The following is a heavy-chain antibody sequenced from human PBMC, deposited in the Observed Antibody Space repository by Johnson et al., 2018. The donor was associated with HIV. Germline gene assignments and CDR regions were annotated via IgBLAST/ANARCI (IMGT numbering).Heavy chain of an antibody. J-gene: IGHJ3*02. CDR2: IKSKTDGGTT. CDR3: AKGLKQQLTWHAFDI. CDR1: GFTFSNAW. Sequence: EVQLVESGGGLVQPGGSLRLSCAASGFTFSNAWMSWVRQAPGKGLEWVGRIKSKTDGGTTDYAAPVKGSFTISRDDSKNTLYLQMNSLRAEDTAVYYCAKGLKQQLTWHAFDIWGQGTMVTVSS. V-gene: IGHV3-15*01. D-gene: IGHD6-13*01.